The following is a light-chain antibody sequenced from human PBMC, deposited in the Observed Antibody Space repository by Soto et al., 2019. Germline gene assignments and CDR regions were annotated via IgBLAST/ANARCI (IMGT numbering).Light chain of an antibody. Sequence: DIQMTQSPSSLSASVRDRVTITCRASQDINNNLAWFQQKPGKAPRSLIYATSTLHIGVPSRFSGSGSGTDYTLTISSLQPEDFATYYCLQYKSYPVTFGQGTRLEI. CDR2: ATS. CDR3: LQYKSYPVT. J-gene: IGKJ5*01. V-gene: IGKV1-16*01. CDR1: QDINNN.